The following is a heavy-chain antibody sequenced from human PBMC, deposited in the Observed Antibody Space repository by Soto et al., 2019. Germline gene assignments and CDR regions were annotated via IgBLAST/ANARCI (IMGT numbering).Heavy chain of an antibody. D-gene: IGHD4-17*01. CDR3: ERSYGGYGDN. J-gene: IGHJ4*02. CDR2: IYYSGST. Sequence: SETLSLTCTVSGGSISSYYRSWIRQPPGKGLEWIGYIYYSGSTNYNPSLKSRVTISVDTSKNQFSLKVSSVTAADTGVDCWERSYGGYGDNWGQGTLVSVS. CDR1: GGSISSYY. V-gene: IGHV4-59*08.